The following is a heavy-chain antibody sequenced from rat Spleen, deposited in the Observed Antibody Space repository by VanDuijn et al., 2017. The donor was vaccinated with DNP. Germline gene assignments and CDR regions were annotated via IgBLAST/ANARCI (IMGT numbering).Heavy chain of an antibody. CDR2: MWSGGST. V-gene: IGHV2-45*01. Sequence: QVQLMESGPGLVQLSETLSLTCTVSGFSLTSYNVHWVRQLPGKGLEWMGVMWSGGSTDYNSALRSRLSISRDTSKNQVFLEMNSLQSEDTTTYYCARAYYSSQIPFTMFVMDAWGQGTSVTVSS. J-gene: IGHJ4*01. CDR1: GFSLTSYN. CDR3: ARAYYSSQIPFTMFVMDA. D-gene: IGHD1-2*01.